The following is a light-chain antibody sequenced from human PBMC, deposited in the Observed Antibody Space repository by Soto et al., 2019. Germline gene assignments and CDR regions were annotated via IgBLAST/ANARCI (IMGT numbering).Light chain of an antibody. Sequence: EIVMTQSPATLSVSPGERATLSCRASKSVSTNLAWYQQKPGQAPRLLIYGAFARATGIPARFSGSGSGTEFTLTISSLQSEDFAVYYCQEYNNWPRTFGQGTKVEIK. CDR3: QEYNNWPRT. J-gene: IGKJ1*01. CDR2: GAF. CDR1: KSVSTN. V-gene: IGKV3-15*01.